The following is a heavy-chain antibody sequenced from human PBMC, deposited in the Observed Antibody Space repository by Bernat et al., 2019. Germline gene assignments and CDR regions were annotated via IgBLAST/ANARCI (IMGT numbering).Heavy chain of an antibody. CDR1: GFSLSNARMG. CDR3: ARHYYYDSSGYYDAFDI. D-gene: IGHD3-22*01. J-gene: IGHJ3*02. CDR2: IFSNDEK. Sequence: QVTLKESGPVLVKPTETLTLTYTVSGFSLSNARMGVSWIRQPPGKALEWLAHIFSNDEKSYSTSLKSRLTISKDTSKSQVVLTMTNMDPVDTATYYCARHYYYDSSGYYDAFDIWGQGTMVTVSS. V-gene: IGHV2-26*01.